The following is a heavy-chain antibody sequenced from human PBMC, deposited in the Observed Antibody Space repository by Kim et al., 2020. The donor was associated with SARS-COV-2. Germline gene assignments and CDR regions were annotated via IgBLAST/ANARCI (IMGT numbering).Heavy chain of an antibody. D-gene: IGHD3-10*01. J-gene: IGHJ4*02. CDR3: AKAPPHRYYYGSGSYYPFSY. Sequence: RFTISRDNSKTTLYLQMNSLRAEDTAVYYCAKAPPHRYYYGSGSYYPFSYWGQGTLVTVSS. V-gene: IGHV3-23*01.